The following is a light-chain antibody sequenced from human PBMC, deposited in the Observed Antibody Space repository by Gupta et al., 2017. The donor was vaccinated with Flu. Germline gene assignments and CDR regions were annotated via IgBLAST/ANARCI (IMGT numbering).Light chain of an antibody. J-gene: IGKJ1*01. CDR1: HVIGSD. CDR2: GAS. CDR3: LQHKTYPWT. Sequence: DIQMTQSPSSLSASVGDRVTITCRAGHVIGSDVAWYQQKRGKAPKRLIFGASSLQSGVPSRFSGSGSGAEFTLTISSLQPEDCAIYFCLQHKTYPWTFGQGTEVEIK. V-gene: IGKV1-17*01.